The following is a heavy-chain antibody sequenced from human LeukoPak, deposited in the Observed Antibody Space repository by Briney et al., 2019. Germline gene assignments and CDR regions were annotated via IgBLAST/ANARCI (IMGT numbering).Heavy chain of an antibody. Sequence: GGSLRLACAASGFRFSSYAMSWVRQAPGKGLEWVSAISGSGVSTYYADSVKGRFTISRDNAKNSLYLQMNSPRAEDTAVYYCARESDGYCSSTSCPKEDYWGQGTLVTVSS. CDR1: GFRFSSYA. CDR3: ARESDGYCSSTSCPKEDY. CDR2: ISGSGVST. J-gene: IGHJ4*02. V-gene: IGHV3-23*01. D-gene: IGHD2-2*03.